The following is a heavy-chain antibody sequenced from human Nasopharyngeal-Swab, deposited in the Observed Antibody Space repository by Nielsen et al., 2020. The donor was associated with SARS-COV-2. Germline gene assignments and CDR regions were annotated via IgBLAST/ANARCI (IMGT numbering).Heavy chain of an antibody. CDR3: ARGTATGWFDP. CDR2: ISSSSSYT. Sequence: GESLKISCAASGFTFSDYYMSWIRQAPGKGLEWVSYISSSSSYTNYADSVKGRFTISRDNAKNSLYPQMNSLRAEDTAVYYCARGTATGWFDPWGQGTLVTVSS. CDR1: GFTFSDYY. D-gene: IGHD4-17*01. V-gene: IGHV3-11*05. J-gene: IGHJ5*02.